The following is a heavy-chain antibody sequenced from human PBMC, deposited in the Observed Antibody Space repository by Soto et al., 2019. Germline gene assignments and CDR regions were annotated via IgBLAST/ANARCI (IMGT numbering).Heavy chain of an antibody. CDR2: ISGSGGST. CDR3: AKGITSITLVRGGENDS. V-gene: IGHV3-23*01. CDR1: GFTFSSYA. Sequence: EVQLLESGGGLVQPGGSLRLSCAASGFTFSSYAMSWVRQAPGKGLEWVSAISGSGGSTYYADSVKGRFTISRDNSKNTLYMQMNSLRAEDTAVYYCAKGITSITLVRGGENDSWGQGTLVTVSS. D-gene: IGHD3-10*01. J-gene: IGHJ4*02.